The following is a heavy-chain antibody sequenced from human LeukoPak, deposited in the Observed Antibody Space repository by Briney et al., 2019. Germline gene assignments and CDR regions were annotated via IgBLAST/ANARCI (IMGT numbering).Heavy chain of an antibody. CDR3: ARGPQPPIAAAVNDAIDI. J-gene: IGHJ3*02. CDR2: ISSSSSTI. Sequence: GGSLRLSCAVSGFTFSSFSMNWVRQAPGKGLEWISYISSSSSTIYYADSVKGRFTISRDNAKNSLHLQMNSLRAEDAAVYYCARGPQPPIAAAVNDAIDIWGQGTMVTVSS. D-gene: IGHD6-13*01. CDR1: GFTFSSFS. V-gene: IGHV3-48*04.